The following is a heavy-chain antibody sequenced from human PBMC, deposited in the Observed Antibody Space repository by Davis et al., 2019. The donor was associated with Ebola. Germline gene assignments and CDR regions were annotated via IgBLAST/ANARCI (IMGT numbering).Heavy chain of an antibody. Sequence: ETLSLTCTVSGGSIASGSYYWGWIRQPPGKGLEWVSTLGTSADTYYADSVKGRFTISRDNSRNTLYLQMNGLKVEDTAMYYCAKDTANIWFDVWGQGTMVTVSS. V-gene: IGHV3-53*01. D-gene: IGHD2-21*02. CDR2: LGTSADT. CDR3: AKDTANIWFDV. J-gene: IGHJ3*01. CDR1: GGSIASGSYY.